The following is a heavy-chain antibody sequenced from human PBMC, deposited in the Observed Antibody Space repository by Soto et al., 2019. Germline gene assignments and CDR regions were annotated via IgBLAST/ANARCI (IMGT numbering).Heavy chain of an antibody. CDR2: IYYTGST. CDR3: ARLDDYSHYMDI. Sequence: QVQLQETGPGLVKASETLSLTCSVSGGSINSYYWSWIRQPPGKGLEWVGYIYYTGSTNYNPSLKSRVTISVDTSKKHFSLKLASVTAADTAEYYCARLDDYSHYMDIWGKGTTVTVSS. CDR1: GGSINSYY. D-gene: IGHD2-21*01. J-gene: IGHJ6*03. V-gene: IGHV4-59*08.